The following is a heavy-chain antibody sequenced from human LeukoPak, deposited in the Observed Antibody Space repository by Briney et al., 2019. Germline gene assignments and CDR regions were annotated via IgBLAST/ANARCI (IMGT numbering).Heavy chain of an antibody. CDR3: ARGMGIQLWLLPYYFDY. V-gene: IGHV4-34*01. D-gene: IGHD5-18*01. Sequence: PSETMSLTCAVYGGSFSGYYWSWIRQPPGKGLEWIGEINHSGSTNYNPSLKSRVTVSVDTSKNQFSLKLSSVTAADTAVYYCARGMGIQLWLLPYYFDYWGQGTLVTVSS. CDR2: INHSGST. CDR1: GGSFSGYY. J-gene: IGHJ4*02.